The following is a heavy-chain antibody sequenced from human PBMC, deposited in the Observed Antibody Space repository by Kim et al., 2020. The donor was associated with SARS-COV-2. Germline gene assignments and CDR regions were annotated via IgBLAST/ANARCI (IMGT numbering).Heavy chain of an antibody. CDR2: INAGNGNT. D-gene: IGHD3-16*01. V-gene: IGHV1-3*01. Sequence: ASVKVSCKASGYTFTSYAMHWVRQAPGQRLEWMGWINAGNGNTKYSQKFQGRVTITRDTSASTAYMELSSLRSEDTAVYYCARGGTGSKNYGMDVWGQGTTVTVSS. J-gene: IGHJ6*02. CDR3: ARGGTGSKNYGMDV. CDR1: GYTFTSYA.